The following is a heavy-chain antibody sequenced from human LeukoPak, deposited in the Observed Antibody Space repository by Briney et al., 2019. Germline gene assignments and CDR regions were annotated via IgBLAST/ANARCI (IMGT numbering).Heavy chain of an antibody. J-gene: IGHJ4*02. CDR1: GFTFSNYA. CDR3: ARGVGGSYYDY. CDR2: ISTSGGST. D-gene: IGHD1-26*01. Sequence: GGSLRLSCAASGFTFSNYAMSWVRQAPGKGLEWVSSISTSGGSTYYADSVKGRFTISRENAKNSLYLQMNSLRAGDTAVYYCARGVGGSYYDYWGQGTLVTVSS. V-gene: IGHV3-23*01.